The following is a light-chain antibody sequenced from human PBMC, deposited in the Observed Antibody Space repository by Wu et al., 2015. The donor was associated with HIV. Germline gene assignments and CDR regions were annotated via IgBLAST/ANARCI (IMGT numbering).Light chain of an antibody. CDR1: QSVSSSY. Sequence: EIVLTQSPGTLSLSPGQRATLSRRASQSVSSSYLAWYQQKPGQPPRLLIYGASSRATGIPDRFSGSGSGTDFTLSISRLEPEDFAVYYCQHYQTFGQGTKVEIK. CDR2: GAS. V-gene: IGKV3-20*01. J-gene: IGKJ1*01. CDR3: QHYQT.